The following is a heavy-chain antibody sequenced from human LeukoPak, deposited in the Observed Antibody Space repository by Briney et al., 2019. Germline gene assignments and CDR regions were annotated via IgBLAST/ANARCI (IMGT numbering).Heavy chain of an antibody. Sequence: SETLSLTCTVSGGSISSHYWSWIRQPPGKGLEWIAYIYYSGSTNYNPSLKSRVTISVDTSKKQFSLKLSSMTAADTAVYYCARRVAVAGRDSYGMDVWGQGTTVTVSS. CDR2: IYYSGST. D-gene: IGHD6-19*01. CDR1: GGSISSHY. V-gene: IGHV4-59*08. J-gene: IGHJ6*02. CDR3: ARRVAVAGRDSYGMDV.